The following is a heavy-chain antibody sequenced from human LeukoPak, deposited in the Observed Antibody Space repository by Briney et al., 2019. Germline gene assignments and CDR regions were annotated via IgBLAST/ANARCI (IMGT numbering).Heavy chain of an antibody. Sequence: ASVKVSCKASGYTFTSYAMHWVRQAPGQRLEWMGWINAGNGNTKHSQKFQGRVTITRDTSASTAYMELSSLRSEDTAVYYCARVAYDYVYGYWGQGTLVTVSS. CDR2: INAGNGNT. CDR1: GYTFTSYA. CDR3: ARVAYDYVYGY. V-gene: IGHV1-3*01. D-gene: IGHD3-16*01. J-gene: IGHJ4*02.